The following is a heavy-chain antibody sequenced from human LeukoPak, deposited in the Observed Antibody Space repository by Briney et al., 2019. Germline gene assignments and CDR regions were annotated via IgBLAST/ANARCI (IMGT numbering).Heavy chain of an antibody. J-gene: IGHJ5*02. CDR2: IYTSGST. Sequence: SETLSLTCTVSGGSISSGSYYWSWIRQPAGKGLEWIGRIYTSGSTNYNPSLKSRVTISVDTSKNQFSLKLSSVTAADTAVYYCARDQETSAAGTWWFDPWGQGTLVTVSS. CDR3: ARDQETSAAGTWWFDP. D-gene: IGHD6-13*01. V-gene: IGHV4-61*02. CDR1: GGSISSGSYY.